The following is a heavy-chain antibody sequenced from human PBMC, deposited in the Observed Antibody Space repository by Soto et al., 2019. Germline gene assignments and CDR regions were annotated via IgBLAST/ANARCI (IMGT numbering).Heavy chain of an antibody. V-gene: IGHV3-23*01. D-gene: IGHD2-21*02. CDR3: AKDAVSANGEWDWFDP. Sequence: EMQLLGSGGGLVEPGGSLRLSCAASGFTFSSYAMTWVRQAPGKGLEWVSSIHGSAGGAYYSDSVKGRFTVSRADSQKTLFLQMTGLRVDDTAIYYCAKDAVSANGEWDWFDPWGQGILVTVSS. CDR2: IHGSAGGA. J-gene: IGHJ5*02. CDR1: GFTFSSYA.